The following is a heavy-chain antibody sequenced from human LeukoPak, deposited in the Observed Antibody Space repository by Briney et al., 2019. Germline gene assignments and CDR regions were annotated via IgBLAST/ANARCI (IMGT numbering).Heavy chain of an antibody. CDR3: ARVNYDILTGYSLYYFDY. J-gene: IGHJ4*02. CDR2: IYTSGST. Sequence: PSETLSLTCTVSGGSISSYYWSWIRQPAGKGLEWIGRIYTSGSTNYNPSLKSRVTMSVDTFKNQFSLKLSSVTAADTAVYYCARVNYDILTGYSLYYFDYWGQGTLVTVSS. CDR1: GGSISSYY. D-gene: IGHD3-9*01. V-gene: IGHV4-4*07.